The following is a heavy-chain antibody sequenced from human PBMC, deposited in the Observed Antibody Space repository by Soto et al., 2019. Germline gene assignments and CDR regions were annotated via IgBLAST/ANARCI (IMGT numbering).Heavy chain of an antibody. D-gene: IGHD5-18*01. V-gene: IGHV3-23*01. Sequence: PGGSLRLSCAASGFTFSSYAMSWVRQAPGKGLEWVSTISGSDGRTYSTDSVRGRFTISRDNSRNTAYLQMNSPRVEDTAVYYCAKGVSQYTPLALFDYWGRGTLVTVSS. CDR3: AKGVSQYTPLALFDY. CDR2: ISGSDGRT. CDR1: GFTFSSYA. J-gene: IGHJ4*02.